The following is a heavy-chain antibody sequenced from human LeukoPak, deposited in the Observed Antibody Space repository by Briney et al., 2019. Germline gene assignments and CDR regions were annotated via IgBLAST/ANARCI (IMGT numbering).Heavy chain of an antibody. CDR3: ARGPFMVAVAGFFDY. Sequence: ASVKVSCKASGYTFTGYYMHWVRQAPGQGLECMGWINPNSGGTNYAQKFQGRVTTTRDTSIGTAYMELSRLRSDDTAVYYCARGPFMVAVAGFFDYWGQGTLVTVSS. CDR1: GYTFTGYY. CDR2: INPNSGGT. J-gene: IGHJ4*02. D-gene: IGHD6-19*01. V-gene: IGHV1-2*02.